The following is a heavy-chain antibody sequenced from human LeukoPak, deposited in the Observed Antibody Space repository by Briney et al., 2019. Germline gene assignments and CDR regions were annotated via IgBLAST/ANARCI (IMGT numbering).Heavy chain of an antibody. CDR2: ISSSSSYI. CDR3: AREGPLVATTGGDY. Sequence: GGSLRLSCAASGFTFSSYSMNWVRQAPGKGLEWVSSISSSSSYIYYADSVKGRFTISRDNAKNSLYLQMNSLRAEDTAVYYCAREGPLVATTGGDYWGQGTLVTVSS. J-gene: IGHJ4*02. D-gene: IGHD5-12*01. V-gene: IGHV3-21*01. CDR1: GFTFSSYS.